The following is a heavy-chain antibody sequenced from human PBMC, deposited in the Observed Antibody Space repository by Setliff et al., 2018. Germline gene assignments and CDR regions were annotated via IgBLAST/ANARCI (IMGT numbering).Heavy chain of an antibody. CDR2: IIPIFGTA. J-gene: IGHJ4*02. Sequence: GASVKVSCKASGGTFSSYAISWVRQAPGQGLEWMGGIIPIFGTANYAQNFQERVTITRDMSTSTAYMELSSLRSEDTAVYYCAAEPDYDILTGWPYYFDYWGQGTLVTVSS. D-gene: IGHD3-9*01. CDR1: GGTFSSYA. CDR3: AAEPDYDILTGWPYYFDY. V-gene: IGHV1-69*05.